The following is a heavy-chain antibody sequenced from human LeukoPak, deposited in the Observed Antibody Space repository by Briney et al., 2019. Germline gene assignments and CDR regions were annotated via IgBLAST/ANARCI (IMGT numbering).Heavy chain of an antibody. CDR3: ARDGRYSNYGHY. CDR1: GYTFSGYY. J-gene: IGHJ4*02. CDR2: INPNSGGT. D-gene: IGHD4-11*01. Sequence: ASVKVSCKASGYTFSGYYMHWVRQAPGQGLEWMGRINPNSGGTNYAQKFHGRVTMTRDTSISTAYMELSSLRPGDTAVYYCARDGRYSNYGHYWGQGTLVTVSS. V-gene: IGHV1-2*06.